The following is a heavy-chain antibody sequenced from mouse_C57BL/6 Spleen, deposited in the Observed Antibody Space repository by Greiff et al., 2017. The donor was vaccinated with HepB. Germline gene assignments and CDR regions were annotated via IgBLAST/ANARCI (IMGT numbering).Heavy chain of an antibody. D-gene: IGHD1-1*01. Sequence: EVHLVESEGGLVQPGSSMKLSCTASGFTFSDYYMAWVRQVPEKGLEWVANINYDGSSTYYLDSLKSRFIISRDNAKNILYLQMSSLKSEDTATYYCARVPHYYGSSYGWYFDVWGTGTTVTVSS. CDR1: GFTFSDYY. V-gene: IGHV5-16*01. CDR3: ARVPHYYGSSYGWYFDV. J-gene: IGHJ1*03. CDR2: INYDGSST.